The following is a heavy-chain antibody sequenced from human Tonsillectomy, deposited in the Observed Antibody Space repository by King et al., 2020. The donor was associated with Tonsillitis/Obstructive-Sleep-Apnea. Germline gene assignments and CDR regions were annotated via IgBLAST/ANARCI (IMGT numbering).Heavy chain of an antibody. J-gene: IGHJ4*02. V-gene: IGHV3-49*05. CDR1: GFTFGDYA. CDR3: TRAEGDYGDYEYYFDY. Sequence: VQLVESGGGLVKPGRSLRLSCTASGFTFGDYAMSWFRQAPGKGLEWIGFIRSKAYGGTTEYAASVKGRVTISRDDSKSIAYLQMNSLKIEDTAVYYCTRAEGDYGDYEYYFDYWGQGTLVTVSS. CDR2: IRSKAYGGTT. D-gene: IGHD4-17*01.